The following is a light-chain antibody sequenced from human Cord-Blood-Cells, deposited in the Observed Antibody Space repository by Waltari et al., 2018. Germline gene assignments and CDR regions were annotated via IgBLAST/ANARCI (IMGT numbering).Light chain of an antibody. CDR2: GAS. CDR3: QQYGSSPNS. CDR1: QSVSSSY. J-gene: IGKJ2*03. V-gene: IGKV3-20*01. Sequence: ILLTHYPGPLPSSPGERATLSCRASQSVSSSYLPWYQQKPGQAPRHFIYGASSRATGIPDRFSCSGSGTDFTLTISRLEPEDFAVYYCQQYGSSPNSFGQGTRLEIK.